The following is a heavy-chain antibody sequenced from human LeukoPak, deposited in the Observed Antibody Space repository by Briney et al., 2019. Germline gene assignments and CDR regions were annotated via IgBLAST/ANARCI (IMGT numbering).Heavy chain of an antibody. CDR2: INWDGGRA. D-gene: IGHD2-15*01. CDR1: GFTFNDYA. CDR3: ARDGSLLSPPNYYFYYYTDV. V-gene: IGHV3-43D*03. Sequence: PGWSLRLSCVASGFTFNDYAMHWVRQVPWRGPEWVSLINWDGGRAYYADSVNGRFTVSRDNSKNSMYLQMNNLRVGDTALYYCARDGSLLSPPNYYFYYYTDVWGKGTTVTVSS. J-gene: IGHJ6*03.